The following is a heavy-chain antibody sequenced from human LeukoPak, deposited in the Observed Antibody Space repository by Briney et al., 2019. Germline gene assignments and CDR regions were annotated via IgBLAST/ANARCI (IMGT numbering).Heavy chain of an antibody. J-gene: IGHJ4*02. D-gene: IGHD5-18*01. V-gene: IGHV3-74*01. CDR1: GLTFSSYW. CDR3: AKDPVDTAMAD. Sequence: GGSLRLSCEASGLTFSSYWMHWVRQVPGKGLVWVSHITRDGSSTNYADSVKGRFTISRDNSKNTLYLQMNSLRAEDTAVYYCAKDPVDTAMADWGQGTLVTVSS. CDR2: ITRDGSST.